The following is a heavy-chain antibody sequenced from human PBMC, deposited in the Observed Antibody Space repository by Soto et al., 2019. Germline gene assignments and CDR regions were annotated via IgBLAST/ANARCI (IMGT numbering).Heavy chain of an antibody. V-gene: IGHV3-53*02. Sequence: EVRLVETGGGLIQPGGSLRLSCAASGFTVSDTYMNWVRQAPGKGLAWVSVIYSGGATYYADPVKGRFTICRDNSKNTVFLQMSSLRVDDTAVYYCARGKSGWLTVDYWGQGTLVTVSS. CDR1: GFTVSDTY. CDR2: IYSGGAT. CDR3: ARGKSGWLTVDY. J-gene: IGHJ4*02. D-gene: IGHD6-19*01.